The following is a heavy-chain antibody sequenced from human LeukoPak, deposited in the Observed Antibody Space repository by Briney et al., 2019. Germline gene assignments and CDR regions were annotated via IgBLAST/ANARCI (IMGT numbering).Heavy chain of an antibody. D-gene: IGHD1-26*01. CDR3: ASGSYYFDY. Sequence: SETLSLTCTVSGGSIRSYYWSWIRQPSGKGLEWIGYIYYSGSTKYNPSLKSRATISVDTSKNQFSLKLNSVTAADTAVYYCASGSYYFDYWGQGTLVTVSS. CDR2: IYYSGST. V-gene: IGHV4-59*08. CDR1: GGSIRSYY. J-gene: IGHJ4*02.